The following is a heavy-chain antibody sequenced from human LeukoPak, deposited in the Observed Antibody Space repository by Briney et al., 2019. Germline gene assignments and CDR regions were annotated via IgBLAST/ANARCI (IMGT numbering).Heavy chain of an antibody. CDR2: ISAYNGNT. V-gene: IGHV1-18*04. D-gene: IGHD3-10*01. Sequence: GASVKVSCKASGYTFTSYGISWVRQAPGQGLEWMGWISAYNGNTNYAQKLQGRVTMTTDTSTSTAYMELRSLRSDDTAVCYRAREVRGVGLLWFGDSYYYGMDVWGKGTTVTVSS. J-gene: IGHJ6*04. CDR3: AREVRGVGLLWFGDSYYYGMDV. CDR1: GYTFTSYG.